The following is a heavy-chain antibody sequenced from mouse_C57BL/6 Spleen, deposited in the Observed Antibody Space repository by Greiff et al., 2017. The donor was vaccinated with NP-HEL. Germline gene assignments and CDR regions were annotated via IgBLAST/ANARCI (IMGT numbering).Heavy chain of an antibody. Sequence: VQLQQPGAELVMPGASVKLSCKASGYTFTSYWMHWVKQRPGQGLEWIGEIDPSDSYTNYNQKFKGKSTLTVDKSSSTAYMQLSSLTSEDSAVYAGEKSGSITTVVEGDFDVWGTGTTVTVSS. J-gene: IGHJ1*03. CDR1: GYTFTSYW. V-gene: IGHV1-69*01. CDR2: IDPSDSYT. D-gene: IGHD1-1*01. CDR3: EKSGSITTVVEGDFDV.